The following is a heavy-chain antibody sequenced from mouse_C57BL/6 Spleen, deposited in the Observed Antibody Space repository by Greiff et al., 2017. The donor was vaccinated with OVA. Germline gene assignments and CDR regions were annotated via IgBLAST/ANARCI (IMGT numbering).Heavy chain of an antibody. CDR3: AYSNYDAMDY. J-gene: IGHJ4*01. D-gene: IGHD2-5*01. Sequence: VQLQQSGAELVKPGASVKISCKASGYAFSSYWMNWVKRRPGKGLEWIGQIYPGAGDTNFNGQFTGKATLTADKSSSTAYMQLSSLTSEDSAVYFCAYSNYDAMDYWGQGTSVTVSS. V-gene: IGHV1-80*01. CDR1: GYAFSSYW. CDR2: IYPGAGDT.